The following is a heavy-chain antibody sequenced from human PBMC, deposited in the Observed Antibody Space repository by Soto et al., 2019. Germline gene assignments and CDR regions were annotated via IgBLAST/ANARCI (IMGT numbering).Heavy chain of an antibody. Sequence: ASVKVTCKASGYTFTDYGISWVRQAPGQGLQWMGWITAFNGDTKYAQQFQGRVTMTTDTSTSTAYMELRSLESDDTAVYYCARISQSDFWSGYYYFFDYWGQGTLVTVSS. V-gene: IGHV1-18*01. CDR2: ITAFNGDT. J-gene: IGHJ4*02. CDR1: GYTFTDYG. CDR3: ARISQSDFWSGYYYFFDY. D-gene: IGHD3-3*01.